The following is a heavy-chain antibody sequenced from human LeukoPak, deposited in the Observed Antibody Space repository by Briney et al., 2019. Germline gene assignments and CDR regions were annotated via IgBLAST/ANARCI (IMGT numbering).Heavy chain of an antibody. CDR1: GFTFKNYG. J-gene: IGHJ2*01. CDR2: IWYDGSNK. Sequence: GGSLRLSCAASGFTFKNYGMHWVRQAPGKGLEWVGVIWYDGSNKQYGDSVKGRFTITRDNSKNALSLQMNGLRAEDTAVYYCARDRNWGKSVWYFDLWGRGTLVTVSS. V-gene: IGHV3-33*01. D-gene: IGHD7-27*01. CDR3: ARDRNWGKSVWYFDL.